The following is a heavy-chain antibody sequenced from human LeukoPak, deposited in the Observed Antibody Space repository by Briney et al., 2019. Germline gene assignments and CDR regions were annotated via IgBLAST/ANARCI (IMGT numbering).Heavy chain of an antibody. CDR2: INRKSGNT. CDR3: ARDQDIVVVVAALRQREMGGFDP. V-gene: IGHV1-8*01. D-gene: IGHD2-15*01. J-gene: IGHJ5*02. Sequence: ASVKVSCKASGYTFTNYDINWVRQATGQGPEWMGWINRKSGNTGYAQKFQGRVTMTRNTSISTAYMELSSLRSDDTAVYYCARDQDIVVVVAALRQREMGGFDPWGQGTLVTASS. CDR1: GYTFTNYD.